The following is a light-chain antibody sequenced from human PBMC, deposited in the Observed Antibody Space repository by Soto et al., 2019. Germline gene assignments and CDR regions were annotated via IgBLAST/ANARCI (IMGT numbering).Light chain of an antibody. Sequence: QPVLTQPPSASGTPGQRVTISCSGSNSNIGSNTVNWYQQLPGTAPKLLIFSNNQRPSGVPDRFSASKSGTSASLAISGLQSEDEADYYCAAWDDSLNGCVFGTGTKVTVL. CDR3: AAWDDSLNGCV. CDR1: NSNIGSNT. V-gene: IGLV1-44*01. J-gene: IGLJ1*01. CDR2: SNN.